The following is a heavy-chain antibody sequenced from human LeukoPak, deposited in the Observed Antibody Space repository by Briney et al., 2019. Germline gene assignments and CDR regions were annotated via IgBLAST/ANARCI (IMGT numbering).Heavy chain of an antibody. V-gene: IGHV3-23*01. CDR3: AKSPVLWFGEWYYYYYMDV. J-gene: IGHJ6*03. D-gene: IGHD3-10*01. CDR1: GFTFSSYA. CDR2: ISGSGGST. Sequence: PGGSLTLYCAASGFTFSSYATSWVRQAPGQGLEWVSAISGSGGSTYYADSVKGRFTISRDTSKNTLYLQMNSLRAEDTAVYYCAKSPVLWFGEWYYYYYMDVWGKGTTVTVSS.